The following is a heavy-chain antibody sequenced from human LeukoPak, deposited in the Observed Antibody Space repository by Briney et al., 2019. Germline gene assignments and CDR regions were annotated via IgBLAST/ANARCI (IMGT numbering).Heavy chain of an antibody. D-gene: IGHD3-10*01. J-gene: IGHJ4*02. CDR2: IYYSGST. V-gene: IGHV4-59*01. CDR1: AGSISLYNTYY. Sequence: PSETLSLTCTVSAGSISLYNTYYWNWIRQSPGKGLEWIGYIYYSGSTSYNPSLTSRVTISVDTFRNQFSLKLTSVTAADTAIYYCAKSDYYGASDYWGQGTLVTVSS. CDR3: AKSDYYGASDY.